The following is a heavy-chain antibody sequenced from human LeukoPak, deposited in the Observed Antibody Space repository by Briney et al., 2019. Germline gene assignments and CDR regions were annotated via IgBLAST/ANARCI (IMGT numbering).Heavy chain of an antibody. Sequence: ASVTVSCTASGYTFTVYYMHWVRQAPGQGLEWMGWINPNSGGTNYAQKFQGRVTMTRDTSISTAYMELSRLRSDDTAVYYCARELGYCSSTSCYYYFDYWGQGTLVTVSS. D-gene: IGHD2-2*01. J-gene: IGHJ4*02. V-gene: IGHV1-2*02. CDR1: GYTFTVYY. CDR3: ARELGYCSSTSCYYYFDY. CDR2: INPNSGGT.